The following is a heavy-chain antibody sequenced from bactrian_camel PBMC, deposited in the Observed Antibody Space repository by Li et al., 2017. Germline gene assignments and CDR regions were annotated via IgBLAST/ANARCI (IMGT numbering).Heavy chain of an antibody. J-gene: IGHJ4*01. V-gene: IGHV3S1*01. Sequence: HVQLVESGGGLVQPGGSLRLSCAASGFKFAAYGLAWVRQAPEKGFEWISTFGAAASYATSVKGRFTISRDNAKNALYLQLSSLKTEDTAMYYCTTGFSAAAAYVGQGTQVTVS. D-gene: IGHD3*01. CDR1: GFKFAAYG. CDR2: TFGAAA.